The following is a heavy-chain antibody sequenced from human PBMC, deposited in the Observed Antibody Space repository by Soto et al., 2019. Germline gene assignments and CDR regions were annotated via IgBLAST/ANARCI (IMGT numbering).Heavy chain of an antibody. Sequence: EVQLLESGGGLVQPGGSLRLSCAASGFTFSSYAMSWVRQAPGQGLEWVSAISGSGGSTYYADSVKGRFTISRDNSKNTLYLQMNSLRSEDTAVYYCAKDRMLIARGGGVFDYWGQGTLVTVSS. CDR1: GFTFSSYA. D-gene: IGHD2-8*02. CDR2: ISGSGGST. V-gene: IGHV3-23*01. J-gene: IGHJ4*02. CDR3: AKDRMLIARGGGVFDY.